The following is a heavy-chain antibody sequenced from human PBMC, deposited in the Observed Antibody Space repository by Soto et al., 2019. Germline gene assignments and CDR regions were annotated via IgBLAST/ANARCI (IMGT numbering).Heavy chain of an antibody. CDR2: IYYSGST. CDR1: GGSISSGGYY. D-gene: IGHD1-7*01. CDR3: AREGDQTGTYDY. J-gene: IGHJ4*02. V-gene: IGHV4-31*03. Sequence: QVQLQESGPGLVKPSQTLSLTCTVSGGSISSGGYYWSWIRQHPGKGLEWIGYIYYSGSTYYNPSLKSRVTIAVDTSKNQFSLKLSSVTAADTAVYYCAREGDQTGTYDYWGQGTLVTVSS.